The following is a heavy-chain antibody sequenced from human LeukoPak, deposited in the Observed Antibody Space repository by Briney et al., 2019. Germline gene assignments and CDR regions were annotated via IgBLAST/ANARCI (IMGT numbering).Heavy chain of an antibody. V-gene: IGHV3-23*01. D-gene: IGHD3-22*01. CDR1: GFTFSSYA. Sequence: GGPLRLSCAASGFTFSSYAMSWVRQAPGKGLEWVSAISSSGSGTYYPDSVKGRFTISRDNSKNTVYLQMNSLRVEDTAVYYCAKVVNSGYYYYFDYWGQGTLVTVSS. CDR2: ISSSGSGT. CDR3: AKVVNSGYYYYFDY. J-gene: IGHJ4*02.